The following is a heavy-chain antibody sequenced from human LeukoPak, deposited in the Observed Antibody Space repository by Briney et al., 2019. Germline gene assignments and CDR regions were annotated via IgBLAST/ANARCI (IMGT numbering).Heavy chain of an antibody. D-gene: IGHD3-22*01. CDR1: GGSFSGYY. J-gene: IGHJ5*02. CDR2: INHSGST. Sequence: ETLSLTCAFYGGSFSGYYWSWIRQPPGKGLEWIGEINHSGSTNYNPSLKSRVTISVDTSKNQFSLKLSSVTAADTAVYYCARAGYYDSSGYYYGYWFDPWGQGTLVTVSS. V-gene: IGHV4-34*01. CDR3: ARAGYYDSSGYYYGYWFDP.